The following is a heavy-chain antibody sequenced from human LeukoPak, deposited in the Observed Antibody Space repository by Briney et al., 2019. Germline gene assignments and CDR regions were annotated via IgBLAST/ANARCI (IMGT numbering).Heavy chain of an antibody. V-gene: IGHV3-74*01. D-gene: IGHD4-23*01. CDR2: IKTDGSST. J-gene: IGHJ4*02. Sequence: GGSLRLSCSASGFTFSSYWMSWVRQAPGKGLVWVSRIKTDGSSTTYADPAKGRFTISRDNAKNTLYLQMNSLRAEDTAVYFCARGAGNPALFDYWGQGTLVTVSS. CDR1: GFTFSSYW. CDR3: ARGAGNPALFDY.